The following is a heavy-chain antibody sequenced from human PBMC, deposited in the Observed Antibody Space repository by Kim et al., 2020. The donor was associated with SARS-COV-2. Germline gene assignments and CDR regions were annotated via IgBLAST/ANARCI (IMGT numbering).Heavy chain of an antibody. CDR2: IRSKPKSYAT. Sequence: GGSLRLSCAASGFIFSGSTIHWVRQASGKGLEWVGRIRSKPKSYATEYTVSVKGRFTVSRDDSKNTAYLQMKGLKTEDTAVYYGATYIANFFNHWGQG. D-gene: IGHD2-21*01. CDR1: GFIFSGST. J-gene: IGHJ4*02. V-gene: IGHV3-73*01. CDR3: ATYIANFFNH.